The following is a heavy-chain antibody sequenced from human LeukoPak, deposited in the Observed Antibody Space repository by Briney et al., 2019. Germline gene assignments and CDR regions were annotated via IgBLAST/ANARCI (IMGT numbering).Heavy chain of an antibody. V-gene: IGHV1-2*02. CDR3: ARAIAVAGRPLDY. CDR1: GYTFTSYA. J-gene: IGHJ4*02. CDR2: INPNSGGT. D-gene: IGHD6-19*01. Sequence: ASVKVSCKASGYTFTSYAMNWVRQAPGQGLEWMGWINPNSGGTNYAQKFQGRVTMTRDTSISTAYMEPSRLRSDDTAVYYCARAIAVAGRPLDYWGQGTLVTVSS.